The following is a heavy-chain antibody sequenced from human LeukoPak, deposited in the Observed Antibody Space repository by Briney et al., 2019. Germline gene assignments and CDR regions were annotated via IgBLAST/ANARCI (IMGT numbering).Heavy chain of an antibody. D-gene: IGHD1-26*01. CDR3: ARDKFVGATVANAFDI. J-gene: IGHJ3*02. CDR1: GFTFSSYG. Sequence: GGSLRLSCAASGFTFSSYGMHWVRQAPGKGLEWVAVIWYDGSNKYYADSVKGRFTISRDNSKNTLYLQMNGLRAEDTAVYYCARDKFVGATVANAFDIWGQGTMVTVSS. V-gene: IGHV3-33*01. CDR2: IWYDGSNK.